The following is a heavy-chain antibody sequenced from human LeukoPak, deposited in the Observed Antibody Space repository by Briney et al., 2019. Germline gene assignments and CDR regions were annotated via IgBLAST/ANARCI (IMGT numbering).Heavy chain of an antibody. D-gene: IGHD3-22*01. J-gene: IGHJ5*02. Sequence: TSETLSLTCTVSGGSISSYYWSWIRQPPGKGLEWIGYIYYSGSTNYNPSLKSRVTISVDTSKNQFSLKLSSVTAADTAVYYCARVGTYYDSSSFDPWGQGTLVTVSS. CDR2: IYYSGST. CDR1: GGSISSYY. V-gene: IGHV4-59*01. CDR3: ARVGTYYDSSSFDP.